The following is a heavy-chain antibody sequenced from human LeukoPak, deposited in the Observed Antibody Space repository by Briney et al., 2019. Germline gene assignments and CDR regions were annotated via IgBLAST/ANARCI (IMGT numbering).Heavy chain of an antibody. J-gene: IGHJ4*02. CDR1: GFIFRSYA. Sequence: GGSLRLSCVGSGFIFRSYAVTWVRQAPGKGLEWVSSITANGDATYYADSVKGRFTISRDNSKNTLYLQMNSLRAEDTAVYFCAKELSGGWPFDYWGQGTLVTVSS. CDR3: AKELSGGWPFDY. V-gene: IGHV3-23*01. CDR2: ITANGDAT. D-gene: IGHD6-19*01.